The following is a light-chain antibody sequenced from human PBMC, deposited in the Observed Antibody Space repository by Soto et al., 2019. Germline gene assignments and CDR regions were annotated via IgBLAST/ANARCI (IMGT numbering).Light chain of an antibody. J-gene: IGLJ2*01. CDR2: EDT. CDR1: RNDVGTYTL. CDR3: CSYAGGDTLI. V-gene: IGLV2-23*01. Sequence: QSVLTQPASVSGSPGQSTTLSCTGTRNDVGTYTLVSWYQQYPGEAPKLLIYEDTKRPSGISHRFSGSKSGNTASLTISGLQAGDGAYYYCCSYAGGDTLIFGGGTKLTVL.